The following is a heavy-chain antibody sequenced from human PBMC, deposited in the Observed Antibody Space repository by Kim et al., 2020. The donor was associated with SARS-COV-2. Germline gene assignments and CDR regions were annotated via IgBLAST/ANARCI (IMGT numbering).Heavy chain of an antibody. J-gene: IGHJ3*02. Sequence: SETLSLTCTVSGGSISSGSYYWSWIRQPAGKGLEWIGRIYTSGSTNYNPSLKSRVTISVDTSKNQFSLKLSSVTAADTAVYYCARDRGIAVAGSGTPSAFDIWGQGTMVTVSS. CDR2: IYTSGST. CDR1: GGSISSGSYY. CDR3: ARDRGIAVAGSGTPSAFDI. V-gene: IGHV4-61*02. D-gene: IGHD6-19*01.